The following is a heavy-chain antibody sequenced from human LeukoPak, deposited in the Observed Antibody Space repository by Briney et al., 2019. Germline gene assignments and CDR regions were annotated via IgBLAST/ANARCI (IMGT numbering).Heavy chain of an antibody. D-gene: IGHD3-9*01. CDR2: IYYSGST. Sequence: SETLSLTCTVFGGSISSYYWSWIRQPPGKGLEWIGYIYYSGSTNYNPSLKSRVTISVDTSKNQFSLKLSSVTAADTAVYYCARTSHYDILTGYYIPFDYWGQGTLVTVSS. CDR1: GGSISSYY. J-gene: IGHJ4*02. V-gene: IGHV4-59*01. CDR3: ARTSHYDILTGYYIPFDY.